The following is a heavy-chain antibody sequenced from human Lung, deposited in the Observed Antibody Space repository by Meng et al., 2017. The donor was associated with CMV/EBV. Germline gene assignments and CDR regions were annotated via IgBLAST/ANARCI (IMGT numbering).Heavy chain of an antibody. Sequence: SXKIPCAAPGFTFDDYAMHWVRQAPGKGLEWVSGISWNSGSIGYADSVKCRFTISRDNAKNSLYLQMNSLRAEDTAVYYCAFTREGYCSSTSCYHPDVWGQGTTVTVSS. J-gene: IGHJ6*02. CDR3: AFTREGYCSSTSCYHPDV. D-gene: IGHD2-2*01. CDR2: ISWNSGSI. V-gene: IGHV3-9*01. CDR1: GFTFDDYA.